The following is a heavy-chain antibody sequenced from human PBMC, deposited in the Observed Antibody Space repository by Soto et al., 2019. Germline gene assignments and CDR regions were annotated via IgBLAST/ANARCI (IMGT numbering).Heavy chain of an antibody. CDR2: ISYDGSNK. V-gene: IGHV3-30-3*01. Sequence: QVQLVESGGGVVQPGRSLRLSCAASGFTFSSYAMHWVRQAPGKGLEWVAVISYDGSNKYYADSVKGRFTISRDNSKNTLYLQMNSLRAEDTAVYYCARDSLIYYDSSGLEDDTFDYWGQGTLVTVSS. D-gene: IGHD3-22*01. CDR3: ARDSLIYYDSSGLEDDTFDY. J-gene: IGHJ4*02. CDR1: GFTFSSYA.